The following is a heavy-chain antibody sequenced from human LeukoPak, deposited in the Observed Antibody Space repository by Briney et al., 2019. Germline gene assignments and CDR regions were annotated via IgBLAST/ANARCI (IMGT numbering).Heavy chain of an antibody. Sequence: SETLSLTRTVSGGSISSYYWSWIRQPAGKGLEWIGRIYTSGSTNYNPSLKSRVTMSVDTSKNQFSLKLSSVTAADTAVYYCARDQPYYYDSSGYYNAFDIWGQGTMVTVSS. V-gene: IGHV4-4*07. D-gene: IGHD3-22*01. CDR2: IYTSGST. CDR1: GGSISSYY. J-gene: IGHJ3*02. CDR3: ARDQPYYYDSSGYYNAFDI.